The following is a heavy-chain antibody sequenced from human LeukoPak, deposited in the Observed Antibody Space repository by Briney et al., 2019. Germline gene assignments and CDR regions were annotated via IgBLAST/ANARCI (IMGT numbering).Heavy chain of an antibody. CDR1: GFTFSSYW. CDR2: IKQDGSEK. J-gene: IGHJ4*02. CDR3: ASPKYCSSTSCYYFDY. V-gene: IGHV3-7*01. Sequence: GGSLRLSCAATGFTFSSYWMSWVRQAPGKGLEWVANIKQDGSEKYYVDSVKGRFTISRDNAKNSLYLQMNSLRAEDTAVYYCASPKYCSSTSCYYFDYWGQGTLVTVSP. D-gene: IGHD2-2*01.